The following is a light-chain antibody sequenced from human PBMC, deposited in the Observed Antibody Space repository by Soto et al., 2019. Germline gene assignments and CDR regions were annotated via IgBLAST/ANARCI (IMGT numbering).Light chain of an antibody. CDR3: QSYDSSLSGVV. CDR1: SSNIGAGYD. V-gene: IGLV1-40*01. CDR2: GNS. Sequence: QTVVTQPPSVSGAPGQRVTISCTGRSSNIGAGYDVHWYQQLPGTAPKLLIYGNSNRPSGVPDRFSGSKSGTSASLAITGLQAEDEAEYYCQSYDSSLSGVVFGGGTKVTVL. J-gene: IGLJ2*01.